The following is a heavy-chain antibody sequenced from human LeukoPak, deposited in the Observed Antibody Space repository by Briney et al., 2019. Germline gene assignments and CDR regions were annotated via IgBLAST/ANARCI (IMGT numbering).Heavy chain of an antibody. J-gene: IGHJ2*01. CDR2: IYYSGST. CDR3: ARDGIISNFGEDYCDSSGYNRYWYFDL. Sequence: PSETLSLTCTVSGGSISSYYWSWIRQPPGKGLEWIGYIYYSGSTNYNPSLKSRVTISVDTSKNQFSLKLSSVTAADTAVYYCARDGIISNFGEDYCDSSGYNRYWYFDLWGRGTLVTVPS. CDR1: GGSISSYY. V-gene: IGHV4-59*01. D-gene: IGHD3-22*01.